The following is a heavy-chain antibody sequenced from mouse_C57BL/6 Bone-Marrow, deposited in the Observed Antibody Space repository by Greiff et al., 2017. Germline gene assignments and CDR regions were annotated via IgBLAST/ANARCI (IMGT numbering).Heavy chain of an antibody. Sequence: VQLKESGAELVRPGASVKLSCTASGFNIKDYYMHWVKQRPEQSLEWIGRIDPEDGDTEYAPKFQGKATMTADTSSNTAYLQLSSLTSEDTAVYYCTTSTLLLLRSRWYFDVWGTGTTVTVSS. J-gene: IGHJ1*03. CDR3: TTSTLLLLRSRWYFDV. V-gene: IGHV14-1*01. D-gene: IGHD1-1*01. CDR1: GFNIKDYY. CDR2: IDPEDGDT.